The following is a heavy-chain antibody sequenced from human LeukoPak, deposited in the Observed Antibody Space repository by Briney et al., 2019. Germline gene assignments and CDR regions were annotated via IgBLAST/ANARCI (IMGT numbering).Heavy chain of an antibody. CDR1: GGTFSSYA. D-gene: IGHD6-13*01. V-gene: IGHV1-69*04. J-gene: IGHJ5*02. CDR2: IIPILGIA. CDR3: ATLVAAAGTWWFDP. Sequence: SVKVSCKASGGTFSSYAISWVRQAPGQGLEWMGRIIPILGIANYAQKFQGRVTITVDKSTSTAYMELSSLRSEDTAVYYCATLVAAAGTWWFDPWGQGTLVTVSS.